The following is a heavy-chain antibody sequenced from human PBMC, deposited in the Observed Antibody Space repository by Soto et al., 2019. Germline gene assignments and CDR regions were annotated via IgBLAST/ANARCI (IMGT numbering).Heavy chain of an antibody. V-gene: IGHV1-69*13. D-gene: IGHD3-10*01. CDR2: IIPIFGTA. CDR1: GGSFSSYA. CDR3: ARDNTHYYGSGSYLYYHYGMDV. J-gene: IGHJ6*02. Sequence: SSVKVSCKASGGSFSSYAGGWVRHAPGQGLEWMGGIIPIFGTANYAQKFQGRVTITADESTSTAYMELSSLRSEDTAVYYCARDNTHYYGSGSYLYYHYGMDVWGQGTTVTVSS.